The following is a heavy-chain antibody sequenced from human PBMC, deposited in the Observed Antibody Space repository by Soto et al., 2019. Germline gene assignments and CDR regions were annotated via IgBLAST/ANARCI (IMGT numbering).Heavy chain of an antibody. CDR1: GFTFSSYA. Sequence: GGSLRLPCAASGFTFSSYAMSWVRQAPGKGLEWVSAISGSGGSTYYADSVKGRFTISRDNSKNTLYLQMNSPRAEDTAVYYCAKREYRIVGATTSAYFDYWGQGTLVTVSS. CDR2: ISGSGGST. D-gene: IGHD1-26*01. V-gene: IGHV3-23*01. CDR3: AKREYRIVGATTSAYFDY. J-gene: IGHJ4*02.